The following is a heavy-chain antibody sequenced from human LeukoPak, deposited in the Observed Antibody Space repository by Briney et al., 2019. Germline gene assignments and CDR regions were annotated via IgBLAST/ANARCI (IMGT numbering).Heavy chain of an antibody. CDR3: ASRYDPSYYDSSGYYF. CDR2: INHSGST. J-gene: IGHJ4*02. D-gene: IGHD3-22*01. V-gene: IGHV4-34*01. Sequence: SETLSLTCAVYGGSFSGYYWSWIRQPLGKGLEWIGEINHSGSTNYNPSLKSRVTISVDTSKNQFSLKLSSVTAADTAVYYCASRYDPSYYDSSGYYFLGQGTLVTVSS. CDR1: GGSFSGYY.